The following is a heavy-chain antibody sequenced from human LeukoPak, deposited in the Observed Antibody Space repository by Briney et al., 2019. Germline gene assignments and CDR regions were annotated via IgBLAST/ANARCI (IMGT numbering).Heavy chain of an antibody. CDR2: MNPNSGNT. CDR1: GYTFTSYD. V-gene: IGHV1-8*03. Sequence: ASVKVSCKASGYTFTSYDINWVRQATGQGLEGMGWMNPNSGNTAYAQQFQGRVTITRNTSISTAYMELSSLRSEDTAVYYCARYSGSYYYFDYWGQGTLVTVSS. J-gene: IGHJ4*02. D-gene: IGHD1-26*01. CDR3: ARYSGSYYYFDY.